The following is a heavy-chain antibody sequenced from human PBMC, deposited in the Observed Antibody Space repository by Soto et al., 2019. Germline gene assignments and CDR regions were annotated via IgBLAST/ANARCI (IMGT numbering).Heavy chain of an antibody. D-gene: IGHD6-19*01. J-gene: IGHJ6*02. CDR1: GFTFSSYA. V-gene: IGHV3-30-3*01. CDR2: ISYDGSNK. CDR3: ARDMGQWLVRVWVCSYYYGMDV. Sequence: GGSLRLSCAASGFTFSSYAMHWVRQAPGKGLEWVAVISYDGSNKYYADSVKGRFTISRDNSKNTLYLQMNSLRAEDTAVYYCARDMGQWLVRVWVCSYYYGMDVWGQGTTVTVSS.